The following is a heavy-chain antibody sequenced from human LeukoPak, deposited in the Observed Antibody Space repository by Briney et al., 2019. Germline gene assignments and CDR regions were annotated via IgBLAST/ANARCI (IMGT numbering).Heavy chain of an antibody. Sequence: GGSLRLSCAASGFSIGSQAMSWVRQAPGQGLEWVSGFGGSDDPPHYAASVKGRFTISRDTSKNTLYLQMNSLRAEDTAVYYCAKDALRFLEWGHYMDVWGKGTTVTVSS. D-gene: IGHD3-3*01. CDR2: FGGSDDPP. J-gene: IGHJ6*03. V-gene: IGHV3-23*01. CDR1: GFSIGSQA. CDR3: AKDALRFLEWGHYMDV.